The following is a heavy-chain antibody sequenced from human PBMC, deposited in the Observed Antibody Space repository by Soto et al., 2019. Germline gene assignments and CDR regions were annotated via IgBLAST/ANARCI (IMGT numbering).Heavy chain of an antibody. CDR1: GFTFSSYA. CDR2: ISGSGGST. Sequence: GGSLRLSCAASGFTFSSYAMSWVRQAPGKGLEWVSGISGSGGSTKHADSVKGRLTISRDNSKNTLYLQMNSLRAEDTAVYYCAKDVEGFITVLHDWGQGTQVTSPQ. D-gene: IGHD3-22*01. J-gene: IGHJ4*02. CDR3: AKDVEGFITVLHD. V-gene: IGHV3-23*01.